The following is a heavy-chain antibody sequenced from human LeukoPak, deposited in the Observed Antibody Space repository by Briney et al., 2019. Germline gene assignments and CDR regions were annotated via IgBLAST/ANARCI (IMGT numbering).Heavy chain of an antibody. J-gene: IGHJ4*02. Sequence: GGSLRLPCAVSGFTFSSYSMNWVRQAPGKGLEWVSYISSGSSSIYYADSVKGRFTISRDNAKNSLYLQMNSLRDEDTAVYYCARGLGSGWYEDYWGQGTLVTVSS. CDR2: ISSGSSSI. D-gene: IGHD6-19*01. CDR3: ARGLGSGWYEDY. CDR1: GFTFSSYS. V-gene: IGHV3-48*02.